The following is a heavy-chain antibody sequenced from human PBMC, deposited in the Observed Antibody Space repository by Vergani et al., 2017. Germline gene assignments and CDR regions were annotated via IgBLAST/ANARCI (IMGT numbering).Heavy chain of an antibody. CDR3: AKVLSSGWSQEAFDI. V-gene: IGHV3-30*18. Sequence: QVQLVESGGGVVQPGRSLRLSCAASGFTFSSYGMHWVRQAPGKGLEWVAVISYDGSNKYYADSVKGRFTISRDNSKNTLYLQMNSLRAEDTAVYYCAKVLSSGWSQEAFDIWGQGTMVTVSS. D-gene: IGHD6-19*01. CDR1: GFTFSSYG. J-gene: IGHJ3*02. CDR2: ISYDGSNK.